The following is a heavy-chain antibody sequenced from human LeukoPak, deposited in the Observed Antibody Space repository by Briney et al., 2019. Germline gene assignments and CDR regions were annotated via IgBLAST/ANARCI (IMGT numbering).Heavy chain of an antibody. J-gene: IGHJ4*02. CDR2: INHSGST. D-gene: IGHD3-3*01. CDR1: GGSISSTSYY. Sequence: SETLSLTCTVSGGSISSTSYYWSWIRQPPGKGLEWIGEINHSGSTNYNPSLKSRVTISVDTSKNQFSLKLSSVTAADTAVYYCARGRDFWSGYYRKNFDYWGQGTLVTVSS. V-gene: IGHV4-39*07. CDR3: ARGRDFWSGYYRKNFDY.